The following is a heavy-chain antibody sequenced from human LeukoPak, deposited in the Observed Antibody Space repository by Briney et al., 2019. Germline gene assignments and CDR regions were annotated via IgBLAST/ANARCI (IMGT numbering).Heavy chain of an antibody. CDR1: GFTFSTYW. Sequence: GGSLRLSCATSGFTFSTYWMYWVRQAPGKGLVWVSRIENDGSTTNYADSVEGRFTISRDNAKNTLYLQMNSLTAEDTAVYYCARDRGHSILDYWGQGALVTVSS. CDR3: ARDRGHSILDY. D-gene: IGHD3-10*01. CDR2: IENDGSTT. V-gene: IGHV3-74*01. J-gene: IGHJ4*02.